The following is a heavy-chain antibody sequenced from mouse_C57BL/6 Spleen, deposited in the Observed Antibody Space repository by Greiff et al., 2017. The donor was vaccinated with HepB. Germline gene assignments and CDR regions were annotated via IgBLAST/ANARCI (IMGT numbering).Heavy chain of an antibody. CDR1: GYTFTSYG. CDR2: IYPRSGNT. D-gene: IGHD4-1*01. Sequence: QVQLKECGAELARPGASVKLSCKASGYTFTSYGISWVKQRTGQGLEWIGEIYPRSGNTYYNEKFKGKATLTADKSSSTAYMELRSLTSEDSAVYFCARRADPGTYYFDYWGQGTTLTVSS. V-gene: IGHV1-81*01. J-gene: IGHJ2*01. CDR3: ARRADPGTYYFDY.